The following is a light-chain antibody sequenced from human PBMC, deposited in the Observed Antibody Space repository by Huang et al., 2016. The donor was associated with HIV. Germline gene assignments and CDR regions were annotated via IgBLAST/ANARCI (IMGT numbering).Light chain of an antibody. V-gene: IGKV3-20*01. CDR1: QNITSHC. J-gene: IGKJ4*01. CDR3: QQYVSAPLT. Sequence: EIVLTQSPGTLSLSPGERAALSCRASQNITSHCLAWYQQKPGQAPRLLIYGTSSRSLGIPDRFSGSGSGTDFTLTITRLGPQDSAVYYCQQYVSAPLTFGGGTGVEI. CDR2: GTS.